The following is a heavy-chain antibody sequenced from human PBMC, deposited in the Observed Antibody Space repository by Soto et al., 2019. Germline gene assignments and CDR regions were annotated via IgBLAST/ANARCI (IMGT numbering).Heavy chain of an antibody. J-gene: IGHJ6*02. CDR2: IIPIFGTA. D-gene: IGHD2-2*02. CDR1: GGTFSGYA. CDR3: ARGCLGYCSSTSSYKGYYYYDCCMDI. Sequence: SGQVSCKASGGTFSGYAISWGRQAPGHGLAWMGGIIPIFGTANYAQKFQGRVTITADESTSTAYMELSRLRSEDTDVYYCARGCLGYCSSTSSYKGYYYYDCCMDIGG. V-gene: IGHV1-69*01.